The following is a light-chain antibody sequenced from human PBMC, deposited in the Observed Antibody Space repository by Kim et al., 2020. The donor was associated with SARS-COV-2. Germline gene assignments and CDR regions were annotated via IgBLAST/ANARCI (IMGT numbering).Light chain of an antibody. J-gene: IGLJ3*02. CDR1: NSNIGVNT. CDR2: RNN. V-gene: IGLV1-44*01. Sequence: GQRVTIAWSGSNSNIGVNTVNWYQQFPGTAPKLLNYRNNQRPSGVPDRFSGSKSGTSAYRALSGLLSEDEADYYCATWDDSLNAWVFGGGTKLTVL. CDR3: ATWDDSLNAWV.